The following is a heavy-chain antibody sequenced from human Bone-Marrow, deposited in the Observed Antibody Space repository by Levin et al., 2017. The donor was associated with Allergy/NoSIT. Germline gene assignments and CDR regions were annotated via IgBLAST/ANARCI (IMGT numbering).Heavy chain of an antibody. CDR3: ARALSDDYYFYYMDV. CDR1: GGTFTTYP. V-gene: IGHV1-69*13. CDR2: IIPIFGTT. Sequence: SVKVSCKASGGTFTTYPISWVRQAPGQGFEWMGGIIPIFGTTNYAQNFQDRVTITADESTNTAYMELSSLRSDDTAVYFCARALSDDYYFYYMDVWGEGTTITVSS. J-gene: IGHJ6*03.